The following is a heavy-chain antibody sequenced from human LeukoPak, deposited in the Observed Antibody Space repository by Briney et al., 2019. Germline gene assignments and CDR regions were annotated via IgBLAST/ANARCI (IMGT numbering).Heavy chain of an antibody. CDR1: GFTVSNNY. J-gene: IGHJ3*02. V-gene: IGHV3-53*01. Sequence: AGGSLRLSCAASGFTVSNNYMSWVRQAPGKGLEWVSITYGDSSTNYADSVKGRFTISRDTSQNTLSLQMNSLRAEDTAVYYCVRKNRDFNAAFDIWGQGTVVTVSS. CDR3: VRKNRDFNAAFDI. D-gene: IGHD2-21*02. CDR2: TYGDSST.